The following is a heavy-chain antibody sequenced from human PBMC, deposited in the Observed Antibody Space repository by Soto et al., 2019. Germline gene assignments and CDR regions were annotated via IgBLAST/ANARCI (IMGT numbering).Heavy chain of an antibody. CDR3: ARYHSGFHGSGPVGAFDI. D-gene: IGHD3-10*01. J-gene: IGHJ3*02. V-gene: IGHV1-69*13. Sequence: ASVKVSCTASGGTFSSYAISWVRQAPGQGLEWMGGIIPIFGTANYAQKFQGRVTITADESTSTAYMELSSLRSEDTAVYYCARYHSGFHGSGPVGAFDIGGQWTMGTVSS. CDR2: IIPIFGTA. CDR1: GGTFSSYA.